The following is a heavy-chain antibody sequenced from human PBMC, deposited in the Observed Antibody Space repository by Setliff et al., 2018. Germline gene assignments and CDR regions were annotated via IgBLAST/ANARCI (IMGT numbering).Heavy chain of an antibody. CDR1: GGSISSATSY. CDR3: ARDMGQPYYFES. D-gene: IGHD1-1*01. J-gene: IGHJ4*02. Sequence: SETLSLTCIVSGGSISSATSYWNWIRQPAGKELEWIGRIYAIRSTNYNPSLKSRVTISLDTSNNQFSLKLSSVTAADTAVYYCARDMGQPYYFESWGLGTLVTVSS. CDR2: IYAIRST. V-gene: IGHV4-61*02.